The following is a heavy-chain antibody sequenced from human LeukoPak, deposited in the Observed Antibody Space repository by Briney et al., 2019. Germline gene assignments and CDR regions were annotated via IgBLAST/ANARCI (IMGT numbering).Heavy chain of an antibody. Sequence: GESLKISWKGSGYSFTSYWINWVRQMPGKGLEWMGRIDPSDSYTKYSPSFQGHVTFSVDTSISTAYLQWSSLTASDTAMYYCAKGGLDPWGQGTLVTVSS. CDR3: AKGGLDP. D-gene: IGHD3-16*01. J-gene: IGHJ5*02. CDR1: GYSFTSYW. CDR2: IDPSDSYT. V-gene: IGHV5-10-1*01.